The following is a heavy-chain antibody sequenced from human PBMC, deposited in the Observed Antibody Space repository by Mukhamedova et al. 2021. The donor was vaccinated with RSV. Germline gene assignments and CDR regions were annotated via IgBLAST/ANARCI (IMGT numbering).Heavy chain of an antibody. J-gene: IGHJ4*02. D-gene: IGHD7-27*01. CDR2: KVDSYTT. Sequence: KVDSYTTQYAASVKGRFISSRDDSKNSLYLQMNSLRTEDTAVYYCARASKWGFDYWGQGTLATVSS. CDR3: ARASKWGFDY. V-gene: IGHV3-72*01.